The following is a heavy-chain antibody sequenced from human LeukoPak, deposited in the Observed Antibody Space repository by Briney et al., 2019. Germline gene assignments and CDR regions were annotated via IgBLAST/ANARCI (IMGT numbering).Heavy chain of an antibody. Sequence: PGGSLRLSCAASGFTVSSDYMTWVRQAPGKGLEWVSLIYSGGSTYYADSVKGRFTISRDNSKNTLYLQMNSLRAEDTAVYYCARGLGSGTYSDYYMDVRGKGTTVTGSS. D-gene: IGHD3-10*01. CDR1: GFTVSSDY. CDR3: ARGLGSGTYSDYYMDV. J-gene: IGHJ6*03. CDR2: IYSGGST. V-gene: IGHV3-53*01.